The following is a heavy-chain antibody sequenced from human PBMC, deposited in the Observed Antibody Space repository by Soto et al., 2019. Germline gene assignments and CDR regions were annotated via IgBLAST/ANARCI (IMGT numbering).Heavy chain of an antibody. Sequence: QVQLVQSGAEVKKPGASVKVSCKASGYTFTGYYMHWVRQAPGQGLEWMGWINPNSGGTNYAQKLQGWVTMTRDTSISTAYMELSRLRSDDTAVYYCARSRVQQLVHWFDPWGQGTLVTVSS. V-gene: IGHV1-2*04. CDR1: GYTFTGYY. CDR2: INPNSGGT. CDR3: ARSRVQQLVHWFDP. J-gene: IGHJ5*02. D-gene: IGHD6-13*01.